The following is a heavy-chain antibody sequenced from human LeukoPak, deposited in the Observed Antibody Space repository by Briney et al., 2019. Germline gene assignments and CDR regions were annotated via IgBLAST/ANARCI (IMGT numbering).Heavy chain of an antibody. J-gene: IGHJ4*02. V-gene: IGHV1-18*01. CDR1: GYTFTSYG. CDR2: ISAYNDNT. CDR3: TRSNNYYDSSGYSDD. Sequence: ASVKVSCKASGYTFTSYGISWVRQAPGQGLEWMGWISAYNDNTNYAQKFQGRLTMTTDTSTSTAYMELRSLRSDDSAVYYCTRSNNYYDSSGYSDDWGQGTLVTVSS. D-gene: IGHD3-22*01.